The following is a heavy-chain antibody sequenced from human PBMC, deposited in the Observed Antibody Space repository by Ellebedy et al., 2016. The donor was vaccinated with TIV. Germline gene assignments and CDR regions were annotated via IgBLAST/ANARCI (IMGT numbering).Heavy chain of an antibody. V-gene: IGHV1-18*01. CDR1: GYTFTSYG. Sequence: ASVKVSCXASGYTFTSYGISWVRQAPGQGLEWMGWISTYNGNTNYAQNLQGRVTMTTDTSTSTAYMELRSLTSDDTAVYYCARADSSGYLYYYYMDVWGKGTTVTVSS. CDR3: ARADSSGYLYYYYMDV. J-gene: IGHJ6*03. D-gene: IGHD3-22*01. CDR2: ISTYNGNT.